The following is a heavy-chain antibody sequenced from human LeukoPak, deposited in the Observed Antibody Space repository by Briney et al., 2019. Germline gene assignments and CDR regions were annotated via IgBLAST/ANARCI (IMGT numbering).Heavy chain of an antibody. V-gene: IGHV3-21*01. D-gene: IGHD6-13*01. CDR1: GFTFSSYS. J-gene: IGHJ4*02. Sequence: GGSLRLSCAASGFTFSSYSMNWVRQAPGKGLEWVSSISSSSSYIYYADSVKGRFTFSRDNAKNSLYLQMNSLRAEDTAVYYCAREVSSSWYRGLYYFDYWGQGTLVTVSS. CDR2: ISSSSSYI. CDR3: AREVSSSWYRGLYYFDY.